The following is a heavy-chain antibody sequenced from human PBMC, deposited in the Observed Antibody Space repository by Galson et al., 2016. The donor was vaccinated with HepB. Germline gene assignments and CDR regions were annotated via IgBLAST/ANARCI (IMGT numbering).Heavy chain of an antibody. V-gene: IGHV3-23*01. CDR2: ISGSGGST. Sequence: SLRLSCAASGLTFSTYAMSWVRQAPGKGLEWVSAISGSGGSTSYTGSVKGRFTISRDNSKNTLYLQMNSLRAEDTAVYYCAKVGRGVYCGGDCYLIWGQGALVTVSS. D-gene: IGHD2-21*02. CDR1: GLTFSTYA. J-gene: IGHJ4*02. CDR3: AKVGRGVYCGGDCYLI.